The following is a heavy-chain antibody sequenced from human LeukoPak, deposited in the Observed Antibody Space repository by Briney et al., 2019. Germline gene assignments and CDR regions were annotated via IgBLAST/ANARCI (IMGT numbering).Heavy chain of an antibody. Sequence: GGSLRLSCAGSGFSLNDYYVNWLRQSPGKGLEWISYISAHSGSINYADSVKGRFTLSRDYAKNSVSLEMTSLRGADTGVYYCARVHETIFWDQGIVVTVSS. V-gene: IGHV3-11*06. CDR1: GFSLNDYY. D-gene: IGHD1/OR15-1a*01. J-gene: IGHJ4*02. CDR3: ARVHETIF. CDR2: ISAHSGSI.